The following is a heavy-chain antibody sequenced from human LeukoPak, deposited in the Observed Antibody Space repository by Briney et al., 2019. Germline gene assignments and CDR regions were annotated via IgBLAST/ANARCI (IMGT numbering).Heavy chain of an antibody. V-gene: IGHV4-30-4*01. J-gene: IGHJ2*01. CDR2: IYYIGNT. Sequence: PSETLSLTCTVSGGSISSGDYYWSWIRQPPGKGLEWIGHIYYIGNTFYNPSLKSRVTISVDTSKNQFSLKLSSVTAADTAVYYCASAYCGGDCTPYWYFDLWGRGTLVTVSS. D-gene: IGHD2-21*02. CDR3: ASAYCGGDCTPYWYFDL. CDR1: GGSISSGDYY.